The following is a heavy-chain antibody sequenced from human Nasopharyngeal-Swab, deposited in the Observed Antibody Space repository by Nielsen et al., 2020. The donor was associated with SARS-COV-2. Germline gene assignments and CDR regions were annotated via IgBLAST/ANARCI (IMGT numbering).Heavy chain of an antibody. Sequence: WIRQPPGKGLEWVAVIWYDGSNKYYADSVKGRFTISRDNSKNTLYLQMNSLRAEDTAVYYCARDRITFGGVIVKGDAFEIWGQGTMVTVSS. CDR2: IWYDGSNK. J-gene: IGHJ3*02. CDR3: ARDRITFGGVIVKGDAFEI. D-gene: IGHD3-16*02. V-gene: IGHV3-33*01.